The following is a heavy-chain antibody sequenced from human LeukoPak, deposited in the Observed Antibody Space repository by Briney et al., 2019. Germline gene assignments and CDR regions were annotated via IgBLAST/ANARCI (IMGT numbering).Heavy chain of an antibody. CDR2: INHSGST. D-gene: IGHD5-18*01. V-gene: IGHV4-34*09. CDR1: GGSISSYY. J-gene: IGHJ4*02. CDR3: ARGLRGYSYGSHYYFDY. Sequence: SETLSLTCSVSGGSISSYYWSWIRQPPGKGLEWIGEINHSGSTNYNPSLKSRVTISVDTSKNQFSLKLSSVTAADTAVYYCARGLRGYSYGSHYYFDYWGQGTLVTVSS.